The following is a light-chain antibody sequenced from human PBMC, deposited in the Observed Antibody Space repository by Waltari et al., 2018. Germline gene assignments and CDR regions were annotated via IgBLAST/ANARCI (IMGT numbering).Light chain of an antibody. Sequence: DIVMTQSPASLAVSLGARATNNFKSSQSVFYSAINKNYLAWYQQKPGQPPKLLIYWASTRESGVPDRFTGSGSGTDFTLTISSLQAEDVAVYYCQQYYSTPPITFGQGTRLEIK. CDR1: QSVFYSAINKNY. CDR2: WAS. J-gene: IGKJ5*01. V-gene: IGKV4-1*01. CDR3: QQYYSTPPIT.